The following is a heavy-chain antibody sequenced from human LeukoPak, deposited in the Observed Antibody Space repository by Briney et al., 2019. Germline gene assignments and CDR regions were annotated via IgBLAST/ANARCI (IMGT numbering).Heavy chain of an antibody. V-gene: IGHV1-69*04. CDR1: EGTFSSYA. CDR2: IIPILGIA. CDR3: ARDPVDIVATIRGAFDI. J-gene: IGHJ3*02. Sequence: ASVKVSCKASEGTFSSYAISWVRQAPGQGLEWMGRIIPILGIANYAQKFQGRVTITADKSTSTAYMELSSLRSEDTAVYYCARDPVDIVATIRGAFDIWGQGTMVTVSS. D-gene: IGHD5-12*01.